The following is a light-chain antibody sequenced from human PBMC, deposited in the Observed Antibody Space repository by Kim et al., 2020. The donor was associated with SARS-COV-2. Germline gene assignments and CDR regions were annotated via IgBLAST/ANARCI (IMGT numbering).Light chain of an antibody. CDR3: QKYNSAPRT. CDR2: GAS. J-gene: IGKJ1*01. CDR1: QGISEY. V-gene: IGKV1-27*01. Sequence: ASVGERLTITCRASQGISEYLAWYQQKPGKVPKLLIYGASVLQTGAPSRFSGSGSGTVFTLTISRLQPEDVGTYYCQKYNSAPRTFGQGTKVDIK.